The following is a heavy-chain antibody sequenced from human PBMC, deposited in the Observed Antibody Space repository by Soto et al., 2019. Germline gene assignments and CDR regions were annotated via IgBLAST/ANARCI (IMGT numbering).Heavy chain of an antibody. CDR2: ISGSAEST. Sequence: GGSLRLSCAASGFTFSSCAMNWVRQAPGKGLEWVPPISGSAESTYSADSVKGRFTISRDNSKSTLYLQMNSLRAEDTAVSYGANDRWNYDYFDFWGQESLVSVSS. CDR1: GFTFSSCA. CDR3: ANDRWNYDYFDF. V-gene: IGHV3-23*01. D-gene: IGHD1-7*01. J-gene: IGHJ4*01.